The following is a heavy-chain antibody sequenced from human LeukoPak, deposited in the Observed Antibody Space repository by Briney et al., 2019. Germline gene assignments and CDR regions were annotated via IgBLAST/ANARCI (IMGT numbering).Heavy chain of an antibody. CDR2: INWNSGTI. Sequence: GGSLRLSCAASGFTFDDYAMHWVRQAPGKGLEWVSSINWNSGTIGYADSVKGRFTISRDNAKNSLYLQMNSLRAEDMALYYCAKDLYRGEDTAMVTFDYWGQGTLVTVSS. J-gene: IGHJ4*02. CDR3: AKDLYRGEDTAMVTFDY. V-gene: IGHV3-9*03. CDR1: GFTFDDYA. D-gene: IGHD5-18*01.